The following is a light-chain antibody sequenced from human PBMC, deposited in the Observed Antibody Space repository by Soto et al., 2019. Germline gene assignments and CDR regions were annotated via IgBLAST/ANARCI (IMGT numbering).Light chain of an antibody. CDR3: QQYNNWPKT. CDR1: QSVSSY. Sequence: EIVMTQSPATLSVSPGERATLSCRASQSVSSYLAWYQQKPGQAPRLLIYGASNRAPGLPARFRDRGSGPVFTLTSSSLHSEDFAFYCYQQYNNWPKTFGQGTKVDIK. CDR2: GAS. V-gene: IGKV3D-15*01. J-gene: IGKJ1*01.